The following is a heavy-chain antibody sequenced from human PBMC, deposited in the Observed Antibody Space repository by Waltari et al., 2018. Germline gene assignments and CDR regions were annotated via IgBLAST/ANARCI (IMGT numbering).Heavy chain of an antibody. Sequence: QVQLVESGGGVVQPGRSLRLSCAASGFTFSSYGMHWVRQAPGKGLEWVAVIWYDGSNKYYADSVKGRFTISRDNSKNTLYLQMNSLRAEDTAMYYCAKDREDYDFWSGYSNWFDPWGQGTLVTVSS. V-gene: IGHV3-30*18. J-gene: IGHJ5*02. D-gene: IGHD3-3*01. CDR3: AKDREDYDFWSGYSNWFDP. CDR2: IWYDGSNK. CDR1: GFTFSSYG.